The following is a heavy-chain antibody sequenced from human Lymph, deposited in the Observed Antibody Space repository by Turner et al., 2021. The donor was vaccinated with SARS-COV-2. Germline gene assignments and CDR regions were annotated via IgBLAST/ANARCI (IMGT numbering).Heavy chain of an antibody. D-gene: IGHD1-26*01. CDR2: IYYSGST. CDR1: ACSISSSSYS. J-gene: IGHJ3*02. V-gene: IGHV4-39*01. Sequence: QLQLQESGPGLVKPSETLSLTCTVSACSISSSSYSWGWIRQPPGKGLEWIGNIYYSGSTYYNPSLKSRVTLSVDTSMNQFSLKLSSVTAADTAVYYCARHPRLYSGTYSGAFDIWGQGTMVTVSS. CDR3: ARHPRLYSGTYSGAFDI.